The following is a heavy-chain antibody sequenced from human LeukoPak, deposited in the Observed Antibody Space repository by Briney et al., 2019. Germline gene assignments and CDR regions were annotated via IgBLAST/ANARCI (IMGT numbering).Heavy chain of an antibody. V-gene: IGHV5-51*01. CDR2: IYHGNSGT. CDR3: ARSNSGWYGSFDD. D-gene: IGHD6-19*01. CDR1: GYSFSNYW. J-gene: IGHJ4*02. Sequence: GESLKISCRGSGYSFSNYWNGWVRQMPGKGLEWRGMIYHGNSGTSYSPSFQSQVTISADKSISTAYLQWNSLKASDTAMYYCARSNSGWYGSFDDWGQGTLVTVSS.